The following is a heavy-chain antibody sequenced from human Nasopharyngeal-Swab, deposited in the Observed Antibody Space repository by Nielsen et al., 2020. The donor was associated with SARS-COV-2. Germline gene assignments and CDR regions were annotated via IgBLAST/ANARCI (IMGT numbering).Heavy chain of an antibody. CDR3: ADPPFSEY. CDR1: GFTFSTYA. J-gene: IGHJ4*02. Sequence: GESLKISCAASGFTFSTYAMTWVRQAPGKGLEWVSTIDAGGANTFYADSVKGRFTISRDNSKNTLYLQMNSLRADDTAVYYCADPPFSEYWGQGILVTVSS. CDR2: IDAGGANT. V-gene: IGHV3-23*01.